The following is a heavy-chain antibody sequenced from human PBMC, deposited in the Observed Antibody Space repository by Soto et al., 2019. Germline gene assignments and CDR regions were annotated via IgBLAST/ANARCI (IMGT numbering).Heavy chain of an antibody. CDR3: ARDVENDGNYYIDA. Sequence: EVQLVESGGGLVQPGGSLRLSCAASGFPFSGYWMHWVRQAPGKGLVWVSRMNSDGSTINYADSVKGRFTISRDNAENTLYLQMNSLRAEDTAVHYCARDVENDGNYYIDARGKGTTVTVSS. J-gene: IGHJ6*03. CDR1: GFPFSGYW. V-gene: IGHV3-74*01. CDR2: MNSDGSTI. D-gene: IGHD1-1*01.